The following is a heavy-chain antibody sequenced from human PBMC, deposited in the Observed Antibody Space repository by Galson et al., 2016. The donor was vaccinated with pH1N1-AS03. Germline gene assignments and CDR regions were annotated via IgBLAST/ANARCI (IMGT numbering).Heavy chain of an antibody. CDR2: IYWDDDK. CDR1: GFSLATSGVG. J-gene: IGHJ4*02. V-gene: IGHV2-5*02. D-gene: IGHD2/OR15-2a*01. CDR3: TRTRYYNTNRYYCDY. Sequence: PALVKPTQTLTLTCAFSGFSLATSGVGVGWIRQPPGKALEWLALIYWDDDKLYNPSLKSRLTVPKDTSKNLVVLTLTDMDPVDTATYFCTRTRYYNTNRYYCDYWGQGTLATVSS.